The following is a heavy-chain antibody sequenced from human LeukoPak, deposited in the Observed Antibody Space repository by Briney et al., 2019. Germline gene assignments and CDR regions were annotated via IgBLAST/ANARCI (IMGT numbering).Heavy chain of an antibody. CDR1: GFTFSSYT. Sequence: GGSLRLSCAASGFTFSSYTMNWVRQAPGKGLEWVAVSSYDGDNKYYADSVKGRFTISRDISKITLYLQMNSLRPEDTAVYYCAKDKGAYGSGTGFDIWGQGILVTVSS. D-gene: IGHD3-10*01. V-gene: IGHV3-30*18. CDR2: SSYDGDNK. CDR3: AKDKGAYGSGTGFDI. J-gene: IGHJ4*02.